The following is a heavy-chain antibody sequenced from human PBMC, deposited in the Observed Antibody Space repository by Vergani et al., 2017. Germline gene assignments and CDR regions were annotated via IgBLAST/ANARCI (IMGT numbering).Heavy chain of an antibody. CDR3: AGVNTMVRGGLNPYFDC. V-gene: IGHV4-39*07. J-gene: IGHJ4*02. CDR1: GGSLSSSSYY. Sequence: QLQLQESGPGLVKPSETLSLTCTVSGGSLSSSSYYWGWIRQPPGKGLGWIGSIYYSGSTYYNPSLKSRVTIAVDTSKSQFSRKLSAVTAAETAVYYCAGVNTMVRGGLNPYFDCWGQGTLVTVSS. CDR2: IYYSGST. D-gene: IGHD3-10*01.